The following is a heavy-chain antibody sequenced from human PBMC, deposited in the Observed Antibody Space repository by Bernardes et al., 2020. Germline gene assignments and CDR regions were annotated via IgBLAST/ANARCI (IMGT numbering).Heavy chain of an antibody. CDR2: IYYSGST. D-gene: IGHD1-26*01. CDR3: ARGPLGAAGWFDP. Sequence: SETLSLTCTVSGGSISSYYWSWIRQPPGKGLEWIGYIYYSGSTNYNPSLKSRVTISVDTSKNQFSLKLSSVTAADTAVYYCARGPLGAAGWFDPWGQGTLVTVSS. CDR1: GGSISSYY. J-gene: IGHJ5*02. V-gene: IGHV4-59*01.